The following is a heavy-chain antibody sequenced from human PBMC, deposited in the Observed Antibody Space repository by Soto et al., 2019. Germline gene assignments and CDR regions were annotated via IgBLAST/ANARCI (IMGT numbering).Heavy chain of an antibody. D-gene: IGHD3-22*01. CDR3: AINYYDTAPY. CDR2: IIPILGVA. Sequence: QVQLVQSGADVKKPGSSVKVSCKASGGTFSSYTISWVRQAPGQGLEWMGRIIPILGVANYAHKFQGRVTITADKSTSTAYMELSSLRSDDTAVYYCAINYYDTAPYWGQGTMVTVSS. J-gene: IGHJ3*01. CDR1: GGTFSSYT. V-gene: IGHV1-69*02.